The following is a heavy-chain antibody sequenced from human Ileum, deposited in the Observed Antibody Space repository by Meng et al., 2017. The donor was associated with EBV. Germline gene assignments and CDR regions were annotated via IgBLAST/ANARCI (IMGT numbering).Heavy chain of an antibody. V-gene: IGHV1-18*01. D-gene: IGHD1-14*01. CDR3: ARDLPGGTKGTWLDL. Sequence: VQLVQSGAEVKKPGASVKVSCKASGYIFNNYGVSWVRQAPGQGPEWMGWISAYNGNTSYAQNFQGRFTMTTDTSTSTAYMELRSLRSDDTAVYYCARDLPGGTKGTWLDLWGQGTLVTVSS. J-gene: IGHJ5*02. CDR1: GYIFNNYG. CDR2: ISAYNGNT.